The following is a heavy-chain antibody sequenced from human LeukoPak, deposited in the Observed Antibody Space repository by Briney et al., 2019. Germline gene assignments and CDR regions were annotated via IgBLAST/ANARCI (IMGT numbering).Heavy chain of an antibody. Sequence: ASVKVSCKASGGTFSGYAISWVRQAPGQGLEWMGGIIPIFGTANYAQKFQGRVTITADKSTSTAYMEPSSLRSEDTAVYYCARNGDYKPFDYWGQGTLVTVSS. CDR2: IIPIFGTA. V-gene: IGHV1-69*06. D-gene: IGHD4-17*01. J-gene: IGHJ4*02. CDR3: ARNGDYKPFDY. CDR1: GGTFSGYA.